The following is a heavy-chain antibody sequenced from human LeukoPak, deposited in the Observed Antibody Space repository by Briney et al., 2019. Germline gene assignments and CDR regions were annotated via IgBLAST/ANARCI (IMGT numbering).Heavy chain of an antibody. J-gene: IGHJ4*02. D-gene: IGHD3-22*01. CDR2: INPNSGGT. CDR1: GYSFTGFY. CDR3: ARKYYYDSSGYYLDY. Sequence: ASVKVSCEASGYSFTGFYMYWVRQAPGQGLEWMGWINPNSGGTGSAQRFQGRVTLTTDTSITTAYMELSNLRSDDTALYYCARKYYYDSSGYYLDYWGQGTLVTVSS. V-gene: IGHV1-2*02.